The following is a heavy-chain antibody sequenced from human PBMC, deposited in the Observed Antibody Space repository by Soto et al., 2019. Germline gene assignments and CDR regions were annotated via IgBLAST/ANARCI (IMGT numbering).Heavy chain of an antibody. Sequence: ASVKVSCKASGYIFINYYIHWVRQAPGQGLEWIGIINPNGGSTNYAQKFQGRVTITRDTSASTAYMELSSLRSEDTAVYYCGRVQFSKAENARRQLWWENVYNWGQGTLVTVSS. CDR2: INPNGGST. J-gene: IGHJ4*02. D-gene: IGHD5-18*01. CDR3: GRVQFSKAENARRQLWWENVYN. CDR1: GYIFINYY. V-gene: IGHV1-46*01.